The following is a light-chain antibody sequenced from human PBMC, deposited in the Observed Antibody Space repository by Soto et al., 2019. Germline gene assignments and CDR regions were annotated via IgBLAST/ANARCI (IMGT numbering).Light chain of an antibody. Sequence: QSALTQPDSVSGSPGQSITISCTGTSSDVGGHNHVSWYQHHPGKAPQLMISDVSDRPSGVSNRFSGSKSGNTASLTISGLQAEDEADYYCCTYTTSSTLVLGGATQRTVL. CDR2: DVS. CDR1: SSDVGGHNH. V-gene: IGLV2-14*03. J-gene: IGLJ2*01. CDR3: CTYTTSSTLV.